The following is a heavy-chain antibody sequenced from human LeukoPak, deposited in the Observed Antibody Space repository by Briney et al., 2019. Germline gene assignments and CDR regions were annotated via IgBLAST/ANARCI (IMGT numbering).Heavy chain of an antibody. CDR1: GFIFNDYA. Sequence: QPGRSLRLSCAASGFIFNDYAMHWVRQAPGKGLEWVSGISWNSGIIGYADSVKGRFTISRDNAKKSLYMQMNSLRAEDTALYYCAKEWDWGYYDSSGHHQPWGAFDIWGQGTMVTVSS. J-gene: IGHJ3*02. CDR2: ISWNSGII. D-gene: IGHD3-22*01. CDR3: AKEWDWGYYDSSGHHQPWGAFDI. V-gene: IGHV3-9*01.